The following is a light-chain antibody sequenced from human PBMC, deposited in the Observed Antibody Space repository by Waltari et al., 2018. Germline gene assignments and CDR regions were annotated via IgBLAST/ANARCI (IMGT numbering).Light chain of an antibody. V-gene: IGKV3-20*01. Sequence: EIVLTQSPGTLSLSPGDRATLSCRASQSIANKYVTWYRQRLGQPPSLLIFGASTRASGVPDRLHGSGFGTEFTLTISRLEPEEFAVYYCQQYGTSVTFGGGTKLEIK. J-gene: IGKJ4*01. CDR3: QQYGTSVT. CDR1: QSIANKY. CDR2: GAS.